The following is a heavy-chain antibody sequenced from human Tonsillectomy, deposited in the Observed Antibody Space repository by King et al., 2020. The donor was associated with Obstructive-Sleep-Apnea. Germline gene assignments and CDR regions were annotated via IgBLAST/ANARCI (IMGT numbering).Heavy chain of an antibody. CDR2: IWHSETT. V-gene: IGHV4-4*02. CDR1: GGSISSGNW. Sequence: VQLQESGPGLVKPSGTLSLTCAVSGGSISSGNWWSWVRQPPGMGLEWIGEIWHSETTNYNPSPKSRVTISLDMSRNQFSLKLTSVTAADTAVYYCVRERLEGVAFDIWGPGTMVTVSS. J-gene: IGHJ3*02. CDR3: VRERLEGVAFDI. D-gene: IGHD3-16*01.